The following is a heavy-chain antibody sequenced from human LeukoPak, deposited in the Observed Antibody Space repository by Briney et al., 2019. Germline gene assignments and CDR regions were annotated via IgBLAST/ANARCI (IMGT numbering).Heavy chain of an antibody. D-gene: IGHD6-6*01. CDR3: ARGFTTSSLWFDP. CDR1: GGSFSGYH. J-gene: IGHJ5*02. Sequence: SETLSLTCGVHGGSFSGYHWSWIRQRPGKGLEWIGDINHSGSTHYSPSLKGRVTISVDTSNNQFSLKLHSVTAADTAVHYCARGFTTSSLWFDPWGQGILVTVSS. CDR2: INHSGST. V-gene: IGHV4-34*01.